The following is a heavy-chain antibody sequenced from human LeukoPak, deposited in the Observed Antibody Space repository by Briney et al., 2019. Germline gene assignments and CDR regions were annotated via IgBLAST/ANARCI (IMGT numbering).Heavy chain of an antibody. V-gene: IGHV3-7*01. Sequence: ETLSLTCTVSGGSISSYYWSWIRQPPGKGLEWVANIKQDGSEKYYVDSVKGRFTISRDNAKNSLYLQMNSLRAEDTAVYYCARATYSSSWYDARDYYMDVWGKGTTVTISS. J-gene: IGHJ6*03. CDR2: IKQDGSEK. CDR1: GGSISSYY. D-gene: IGHD6-13*01. CDR3: ARATYSSSWYDARDYYMDV.